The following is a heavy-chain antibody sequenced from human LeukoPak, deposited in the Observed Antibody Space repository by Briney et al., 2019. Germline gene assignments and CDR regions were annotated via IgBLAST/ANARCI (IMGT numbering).Heavy chain of an antibody. CDR1: GASISNSAYY. Sequence: PSETLSLTCTVSGASISNSAYYWLWIRQPPGEGLECTGTVHYSGSTFYNPSLKSRVNISVDTSKNQFSLQLSSVTAADTAVYYCARLFFVIDTWGQGTLVTVSS. V-gene: IGHV4-39*01. CDR2: VHYSGST. J-gene: IGHJ5*02. CDR3: ARLFFVIDT. D-gene: IGHD3-3*01.